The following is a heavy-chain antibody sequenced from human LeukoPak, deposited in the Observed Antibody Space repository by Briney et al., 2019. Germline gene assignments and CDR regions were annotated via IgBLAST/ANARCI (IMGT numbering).Heavy chain of an antibody. D-gene: IGHD1-1*01. CDR1: GGSISSGGYY. Sequence: KTSETLSLTCTVSGGSISSGGYYWRWIRQHPGKGLEWIGYIYYSGSTYYNPSLKSPVTISVDTSKNQFSLKLSSVTAADTAVYYCARTTYPYLNWNYWFDPWGQGTLVTVSS. V-gene: IGHV4-31*01. J-gene: IGHJ5*02. CDR3: ARTTYPYLNWNYWFDP. CDR2: IYYSGST.